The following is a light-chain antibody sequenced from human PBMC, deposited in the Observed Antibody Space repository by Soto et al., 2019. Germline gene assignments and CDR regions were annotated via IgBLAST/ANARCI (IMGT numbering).Light chain of an antibody. CDR3: LQDYDYPRT. CDR2: AAP. V-gene: IGKV1-6*01. CDR1: QGIRDE. Sequence: AIQMTQSPSSLSASVGDRATITCRASQGIRDELGWYQQKAGKAPNLLISAAPRLQSGVPSRFSGRGSGTDFTLTISSLQPEDFATYYCLQDYDYPRTFGQGTKVDIK. J-gene: IGKJ1*01.